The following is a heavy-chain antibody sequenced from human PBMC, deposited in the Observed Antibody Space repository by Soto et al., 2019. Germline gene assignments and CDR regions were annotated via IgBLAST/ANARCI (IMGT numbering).Heavy chain of an antibody. CDR3: AREGDYCSGGSCDPHEFDP. CDR1: GFIVTSDY. J-gene: IGHJ5*02. V-gene: IGHV3-53*01. Sequence: EVQLVESGGGLIQPGKSLRLSCEAAGFIVTSDYMSWVRQAPGKGLEWVSVIFSGGNTYYADSVKGRFTISRDYSKNTLFLEMNNLRAEDTAVYYCAREGDYCSGGSCDPHEFDPWGQGTLVTVSS. D-gene: IGHD2-15*01. CDR2: IFSGGNT.